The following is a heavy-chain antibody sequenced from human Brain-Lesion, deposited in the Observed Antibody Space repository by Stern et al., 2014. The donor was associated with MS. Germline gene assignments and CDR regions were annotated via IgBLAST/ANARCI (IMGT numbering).Heavy chain of an antibody. Sequence: QLQLQESGPGLVKPSQTLSLTCTVSGGSMNSRPYYWNWLRQPAGKALEWIGRIYISGSTNYNPSLESRVTISIDTSKNPLPLQLRSVTAADTAVYYCAREGETSDFFPFDYWGQGAQVIVSS. J-gene: IGHJ4*02. CDR3: AREGETSDFFPFDY. CDR1: GGSMNSRPYY. CDR2: IYISGST. V-gene: IGHV4-61*02. D-gene: IGHD3/OR15-3a*01.